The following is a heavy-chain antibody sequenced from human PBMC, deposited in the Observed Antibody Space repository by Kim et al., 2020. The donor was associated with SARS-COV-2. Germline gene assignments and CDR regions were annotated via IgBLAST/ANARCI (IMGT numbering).Heavy chain of an antibody. Sequence: INNNSADSVRGRFTITRYNSKKPLYLQMNGLRAEVTAVYYCAKDSPGFDYWGQGTLVTVSS. V-gene: IGHV3-30*02. CDR3: AKDSPGFDY. J-gene: IGHJ4*02. CDR2: INN.